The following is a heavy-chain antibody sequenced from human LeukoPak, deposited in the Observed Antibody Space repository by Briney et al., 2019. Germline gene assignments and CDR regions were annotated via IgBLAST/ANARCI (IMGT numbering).Heavy chain of an antibody. CDR2: INPNSGGT. CDR1: GYTFTDYY. V-gene: IGHV1-2*06. CDR3: TRASNTLLLIDY. Sequence: ASVKVSCKASGYTFTDYYMHWVRQAPGQGLEWMGRINPNSGGTKYEQKFQGRVTMTRDTSNSTAYMELSRLRSDDTAVYYCTRASNTLLLIDYWGQGTLVTVSS. D-gene: IGHD3-10*01. J-gene: IGHJ4*02.